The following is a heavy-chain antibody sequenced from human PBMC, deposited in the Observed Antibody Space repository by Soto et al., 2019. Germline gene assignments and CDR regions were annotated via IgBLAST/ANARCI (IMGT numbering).Heavy chain of an antibody. D-gene: IGHD3-22*01. J-gene: IGHJ6*02. Sequence: GESLKISCQGSGYSFTSYWIGWVRQMPGKGLEWMGIIYPGDSDTRYSPSFQGQVTISADKSISTAYLQWSSLKASDTAMYYCARQRGTNYYDSSGYHYYYYYGMDVWGQGTTVTVSS. CDR2: IYPGDSDT. V-gene: IGHV5-51*01. CDR3: ARQRGTNYYDSSGYHYYYYYGMDV. CDR1: GYSFTSYW.